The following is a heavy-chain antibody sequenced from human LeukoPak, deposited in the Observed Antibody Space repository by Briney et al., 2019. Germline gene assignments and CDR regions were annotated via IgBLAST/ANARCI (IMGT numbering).Heavy chain of an antibody. D-gene: IGHD2-2*01. V-gene: IGHV3-30*03. CDR1: GFTFSSHG. CDR3: AREASVTNWYFDL. J-gene: IGHJ2*01. CDR2: IASDGSAQ. Sequence: PGGSLRLSCAASGFTFSSHGMQWVRQAPGKGLEWVTVIASDGSAQYYTDSVKGRFTTSRDNSKNMLYQQMDSLRTEDTAVYYCAREASVTNWYFDLWGRGALVSVSS.